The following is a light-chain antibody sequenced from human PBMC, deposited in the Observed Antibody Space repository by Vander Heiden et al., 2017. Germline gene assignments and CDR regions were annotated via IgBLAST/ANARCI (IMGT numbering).Light chain of an antibody. Sequence: QSALTQPASVSGSPGQSITISCTGTSSDVGAYNYVSWYQQHPGKAPKLMIYEVRSRTSGVSNRFSGSKSGNTASLTISGLQAEDEADYYCSSYTSSSAMVFGTGTKGTVL. CDR3: SSYTSSSAMV. CDR2: EVR. CDR1: SSDVGAYNY. V-gene: IGLV2-14*03. J-gene: IGLJ1*01.